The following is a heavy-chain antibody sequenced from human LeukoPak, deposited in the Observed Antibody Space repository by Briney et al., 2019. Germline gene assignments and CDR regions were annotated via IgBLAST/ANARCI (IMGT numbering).Heavy chain of an antibody. V-gene: IGHV4-4*07. Sequence: PSETLSLTCTVSGGSISSYYWSWIRQPAGKGLEWVGRIYISGSTNYNPSLKSRVTMSLDRFKNQFPLKLSSVTAADTAVYYCARDLYDSSGYTENWFDPWGQGTLVTVSS. CDR2: IYISGST. CDR1: GGSISSYY. D-gene: IGHD3-22*01. J-gene: IGHJ5*02. CDR3: ARDLYDSSGYTENWFDP.